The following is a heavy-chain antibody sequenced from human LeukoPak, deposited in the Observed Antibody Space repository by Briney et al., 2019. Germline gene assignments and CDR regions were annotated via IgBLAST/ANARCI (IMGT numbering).Heavy chain of an antibody. D-gene: IGHD2-15*01. CDR3: AREYCSGGSCYPGVY. Sequence: ESLKISCEASGYSFTSYWIGWVRQMPGKGLEWMGIIYPGDSNTKYSPSFQGQVTISADKSITTAYLQWGSLKASDTGMYYCAREYCSGGSCYPGVYWGQGTLVTVSS. CDR1: GYSFTSYW. CDR2: IYPGDSNT. J-gene: IGHJ4*02. V-gene: IGHV5-51*01.